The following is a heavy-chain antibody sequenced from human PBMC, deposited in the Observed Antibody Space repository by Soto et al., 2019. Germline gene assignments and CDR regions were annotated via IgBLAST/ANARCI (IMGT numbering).Heavy chain of an antibody. J-gene: IGHJ3*02. CDR1: GFTFSSYA. V-gene: IGHV3-30-3*01. Sequence: GGSLRLSCAASGFTFSSYAMHWVRQAPGKGLEWVAVISYDGSNKYYADSVKGRFTISRDNSKNTLYLQMNSLRAEDTAVYYCARDPVELEFILFGVNLGVFYIRAKRSMVPVSS. CDR2: ISYDGSNK. D-gene: IGHD2-15*01. CDR3: ARDPVELEFILFGVNLGVFYI.